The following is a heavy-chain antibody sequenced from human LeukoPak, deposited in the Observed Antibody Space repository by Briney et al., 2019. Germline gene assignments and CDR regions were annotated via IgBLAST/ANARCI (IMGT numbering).Heavy chain of an antibody. CDR1: GYTCSSYG. D-gene: IGHD5-12*01. J-gene: IGHJ5*02. V-gene: IGHV1-18*01. CDR2: ISAYNGNT. CDR3: ARDQGIYNHRIIDP. Sequence: ASVKVSCKASGYTCSSYGISWVRQAPGQGLEWMGWISAYNGNTNFAQEFQGGVTMTTATSTSTASTELRSLRSDDTAVYYCARDQGIYNHRIIDPWGQGPLVTVSS.